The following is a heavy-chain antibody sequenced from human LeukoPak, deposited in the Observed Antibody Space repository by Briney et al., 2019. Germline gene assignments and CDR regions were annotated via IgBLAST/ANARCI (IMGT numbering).Heavy chain of an antibody. D-gene: IGHD5-18*01. CDR3: ARDRDTAMGYYYYGMDV. CDR1: GYTFTSYY. Sequence: ASVKVSCKASGYTFTSYYMHWARRAPGQGPEWMGIINPSGGSTRYAQKFQGRVTMTRDTSTSTVYMELSSLRSEDTAVYYCARDRDTAMGYYYYGMDVWGQGTTVTVSS. J-gene: IGHJ6*02. V-gene: IGHV1-46*01. CDR2: INPSGGST.